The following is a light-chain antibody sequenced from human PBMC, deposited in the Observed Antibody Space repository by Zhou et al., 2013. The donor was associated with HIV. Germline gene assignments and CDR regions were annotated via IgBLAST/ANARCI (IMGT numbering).Light chain of an antibody. Sequence: EIVMTQSPDTLSVSPGERVSLSCRAGQSVSGNLAWYQQKPGQAPRLLIYGASSRATGIPDRFSGRGSGTDFTLTISRLEPEDFAVYYCQQYGSSPTFGQGTKVEIK. CDR1: QSVSGN. V-gene: IGKV3-20*01. J-gene: IGKJ1*01. CDR3: QQYGSSPT. CDR2: GAS.